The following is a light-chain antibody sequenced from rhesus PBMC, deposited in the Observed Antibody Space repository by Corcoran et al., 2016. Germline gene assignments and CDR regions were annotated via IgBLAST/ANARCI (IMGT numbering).Light chain of an antibody. CDR1: QSVSSS. CDR2: GAS. J-gene: IGKJ2*01. V-gene: IGKV3-42*03. Sequence: EIVMTQSPATLSLSPGERATLSCRSSQSVSSSLAWYQQNHGQAPRLLIDGASSRATGTPDRFSGSGSRTEFTLTVSNLDPEDFAVYYCQQYTNWPCSFGQGTKVEIK. CDR3: QQYTNWPCS.